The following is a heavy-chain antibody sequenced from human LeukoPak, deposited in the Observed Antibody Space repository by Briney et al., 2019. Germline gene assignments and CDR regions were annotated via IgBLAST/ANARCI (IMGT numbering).Heavy chain of an antibody. CDR3: ARDLISGPNRGRADYYYGMDV. Sequence: GGSLRLSCAASGFTFSSYGMHWVRQAPGKGLEWVAVISYDGSNKYYADSVKGRFTISRNNSKNTLYLQMNSLRAEDTAVYYCARDLISGPNRGRADYYYGMDVWGQGTTVTVSS. J-gene: IGHJ6*02. CDR2: ISYDGSNK. D-gene: IGHD7-27*01. V-gene: IGHV3-30*03. CDR1: GFTFSSYG.